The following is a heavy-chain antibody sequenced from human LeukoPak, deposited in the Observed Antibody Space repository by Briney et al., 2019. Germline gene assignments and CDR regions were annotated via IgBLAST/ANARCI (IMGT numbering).Heavy chain of an antibody. CDR3: ARDHGVRGSGSYGMDV. J-gene: IGHJ6*02. CDR1: GFTVSSNY. Sequence: PGGSLRLSCAASGFTVSSNYMSWVRQAPGKGLEWVSVIYSGGSTYYADSVKGRFTISRDNSKNTLYLQMNSLRAEDTAVYYCARDHGVRGSGSYGMDVWGQGTTVTVSS. CDR2: IYSGGST. V-gene: IGHV3-66*01. D-gene: IGHD3-10*01.